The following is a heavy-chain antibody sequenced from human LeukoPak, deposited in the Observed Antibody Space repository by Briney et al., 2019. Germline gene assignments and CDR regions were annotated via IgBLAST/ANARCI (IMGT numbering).Heavy chain of an antibody. D-gene: IGHD2-21*02. CDR3: ARQGRGVGDWLDY. Sequence: PGGSLRLSCAASGFTFSSYAITWVRQAPGKGLEWVSGISGRGGRTYYAGSVKGRFTISRDNSKNTLYLQMNSLRAEDTAVYYCARQGRGVGDWLDYWGQGTLVTVSS. CDR2: ISGRGGRT. CDR1: GFTFSSYA. V-gene: IGHV3-23*01. J-gene: IGHJ4*02.